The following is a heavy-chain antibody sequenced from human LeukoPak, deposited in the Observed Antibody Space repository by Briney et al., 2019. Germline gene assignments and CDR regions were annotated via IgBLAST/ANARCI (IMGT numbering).Heavy chain of an antibody. V-gene: IGHV4-59*01. CDR1: GGSISSYY. D-gene: IGHD2-2*01. J-gene: IGHJ5*02. CDR3: ARTTEDCSSTSCYQYWFDP. CDR2: IYYSGST. Sequence: SETLSLTCTVSGGSISSYYWSWIRQPPGKGLEWIGYIYYSGSTSYNPSLKSRVTISVDTSKNQISLKVRSVTAADTAVYYCARTTEDCSSTSCYQYWFDPWGQGTLVTVTS.